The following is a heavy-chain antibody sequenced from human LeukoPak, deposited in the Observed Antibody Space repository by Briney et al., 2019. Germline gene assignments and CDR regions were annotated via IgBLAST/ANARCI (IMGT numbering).Heavy chain of an antibody. V-gene: IGHV3-23*01. CDR2: ISGSGGST. CDR1: GFTFSNYA. Sequence: GGSLRLSCVGSGFTFSNYAMTWVRQAPGKGLEWVSAISGSGGSTYYADSVKGRFTISRDNSKNTLYLQMNSLRAEDTAVYYCAKGSSYYYDSSGYPHYFDYWGQGTLVTVSS. D-gene: IGHD3-22*01. CDR3: AKGSSYYYDSSGYPHYFDY. J-gene: IGHJ4*02.